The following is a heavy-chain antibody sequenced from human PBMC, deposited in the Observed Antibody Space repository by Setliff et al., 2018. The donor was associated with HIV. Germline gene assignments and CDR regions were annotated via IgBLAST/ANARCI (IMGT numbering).Heavy chain of an antibody. D-gene: IGHD3-10*01. Sequence: SETLSLTCAVYGESFSGFYWNWIRQPPGKGLEWIGEINPSGSTNYNPSLKSRVTISVDTSKNQFSLKLSSVTAADTAVYYCARDLRGRYYYGSGRTTSYYFDYWGQGTLVTVSS. V-gene: IGHV4-34*01. J-gene: IGHJ4*02. CDR3: ARDLRGRYYYGSGRTTSYYFDY. CDR1: GESFSGFY. CDR2: INPSGST.